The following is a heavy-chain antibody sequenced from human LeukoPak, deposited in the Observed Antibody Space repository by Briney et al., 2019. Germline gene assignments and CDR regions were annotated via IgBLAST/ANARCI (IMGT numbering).Heavy chain of an antibody. CDR3: ARNPAYCGGDCYSGVGDY. CDR2: IIHILGIA. J-gene: IGHJ4*02. CDR1: GGTFSSYT. V-gene: IGHV1-69*02. Sequence: SVKVSCKASGGTFSSYTISWVRQAPGQGLEWMGRIIHILGIANYAQKFQGRVTITADKSTSTAYMELSSLRSEDTAVYYCARNPAYCGGDCYSGVGDYWGQGTLVTVSS. D-gene: IGHD2-21*01.